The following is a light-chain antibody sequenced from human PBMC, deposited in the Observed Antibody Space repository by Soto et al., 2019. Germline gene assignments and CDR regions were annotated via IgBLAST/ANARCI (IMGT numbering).Light chain of an antibody. J-gene: IGLJ2*01. V-gene: IGLV2-14*01. Sequence: QSALTQPASMSASPGQSITFSCTGASSDIGTYNYVSWYQQHPGKVPRLILYEVNNRPSGISNRFSGSKSGNTASLTISGLQPEDDADYYCSSYTSGNTAVIFGGGTKLTVL. CDR2: EVN. CDR3: SSYTSGNTAVI. CDR1: SSDIGTYNY.